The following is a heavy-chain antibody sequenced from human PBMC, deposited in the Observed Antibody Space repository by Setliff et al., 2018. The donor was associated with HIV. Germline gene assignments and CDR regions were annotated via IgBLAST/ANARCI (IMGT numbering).Heavy chain of an antibody. D-gene: IGHD3-22*01. Sequence: GGSLRLSCVTSGFTFTDYAMTWVRQAPGEGLQYVSALSGSGGITYYADSVKGRFTVSRDNSKNTLYLQMNSLRAEDTAVYYCAPDPAHYDASGTGYWGQGTLVTVSS. V-gene: IGHV3-23*01. CDR1: GFTFTDYA. CDR2: LSGSGGIT. CDR3: APDPAHYDASGTGY. J-gene: IGHJ4*02.